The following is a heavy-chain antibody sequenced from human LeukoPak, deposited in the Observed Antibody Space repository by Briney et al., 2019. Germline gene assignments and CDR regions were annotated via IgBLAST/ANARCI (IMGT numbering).Heavy chain of an antibody. J-gene: IGHJ4*02. Sequence: PGGSLRLSCAASGFTFSSYAMSWVRRAPGKGLEWVSAISGSGGSTYYADSVKGRFTISRDNSKNTLYLQMNSLRAEDTAVYYCAKGHGYYGSGSYYDYWGQGTLVTVSS. CDR1: GFTFSSYA. V-gene: IGHV3-23*01. CDR2: ISGSGGST. D-gene: IGHD3-10*01. CDR3: AKGHGYYGSGSYYDY.